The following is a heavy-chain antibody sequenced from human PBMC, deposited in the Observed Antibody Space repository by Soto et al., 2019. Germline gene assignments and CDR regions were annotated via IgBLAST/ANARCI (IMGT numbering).Heavy chain of an antibody. D-gene: IGHD4-4*01. V-gene: IGHV3-23*01. Sequence: GGSLRLSCAASGFTFTNYAMTWVRQAPGKGLEWVSISSGSGSGGSTNYADSVKGRFTISRDNSKNTLYLQMNSLRVEDTAVYYCAKDRDDYSNYVFDYWGQGTLVTVSS. CDR2: SSGSGSGGST. J-gene: IGHJ4*02. CDR1: GFTFTNYA. CDR3: AKDRDDYSNYVFDY.